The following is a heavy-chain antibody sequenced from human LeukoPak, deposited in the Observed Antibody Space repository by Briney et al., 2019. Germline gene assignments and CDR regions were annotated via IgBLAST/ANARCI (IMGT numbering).Heavy chain of an antibody. Sequence: GGSLRLSCAASGFTFSTCNMNWVRQAPGKGLEWVSSISGSSTYIYYADSVKGRFTISRDNPKNTLYLQMNSLRAEDTAVYYCAKDASGGSPPAYWGQGTLVTVSS. CDR1: GFTFSTCN. CDR2: ISGSSTYI. V-gene: IGHV3-21*01. D-gene: IGHD1-26*01. CDR3: AKDASGGSPPAY. J-gene: IGHJ4*02.